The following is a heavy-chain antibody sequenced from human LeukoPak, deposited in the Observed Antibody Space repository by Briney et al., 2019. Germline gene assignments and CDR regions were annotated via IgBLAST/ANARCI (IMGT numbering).Heavy chain of an antibody. D-gene: IGHD2-2*03. CDR3: AISVCRVGFGYCSSTSWADFDY. CDR2: IYYSGST. Sequence: PSETLSLTCTVSGYSISSTYYWGWIRQPPGKGLEWIGYIYYSGSTNYNPSLKSRVTISADTSKNQFSLKLSSVTAADTAVYYCAISVCRVGFGYCSSTSWADFDYWGQGTLVTVSS. CDR1: GYSISSTYY. J-gene: IGHJ4*02. V-gene: IGHV4-61*01.